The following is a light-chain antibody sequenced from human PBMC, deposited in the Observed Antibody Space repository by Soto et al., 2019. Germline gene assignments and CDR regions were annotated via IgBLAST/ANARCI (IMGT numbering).Light chain of an antibody. V-gene: IGLV2-14*01. CDR2: DVS. Sequence: QSVLTQPASVSGSPGQSITISCTGASCDVGGNNFVSWYQQYPGKAPQLMVCDVSNRPSGVSNRFSDSKSGNTASLTISGLQAEDEADYSCSSFTGTSYVFGTGTKVTVL. CDR3: SSFTGTSYV. J-gene: IGLJ1*01. CDR1: SCDVGGNNF.